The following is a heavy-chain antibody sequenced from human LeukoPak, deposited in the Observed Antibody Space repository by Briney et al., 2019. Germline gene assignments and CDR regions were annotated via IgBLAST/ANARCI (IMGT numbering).Heavy chain of an antibody. CDR2: MNPNSGNT. J-gene: IGHJ4*02. CDR1: GYTFTSYD. D-gene: IGHD1-26*01. CDR3: ARGRGGSYYFGY. Sequence: ASVTVSCKASGYTFTSYDINWVRQAPGQGLEWMGWMNPNSGNTGYAQKFQGRVTMTRDTSISTAYTELSSLRSEDTAVYYCARGRGGSYYFGYWGQGTLVTVSS. V-gene: IGHV1-8*01.